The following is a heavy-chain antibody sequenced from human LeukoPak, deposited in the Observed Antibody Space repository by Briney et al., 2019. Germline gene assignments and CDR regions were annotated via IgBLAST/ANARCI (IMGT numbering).Heavy chain of an antibody. CDR2: IYHSGST. J-gene: IGHJ5*02. Sequence: SETLSLTCAVSGGSISSTNWWSWVRQPPGRGLEWIGEIYHSGSTNYNPSLKSRVTISVDKSKNEFFLKLTSVTAADTAVYFCARGGSGSYVVDPWGQGTLVIVSS. CDR3: ARGGSGSYVVDP. CDR1: GGSISSTNW. V-gene: IGHV4-4*02. D-gene: IGHD3-10*01.